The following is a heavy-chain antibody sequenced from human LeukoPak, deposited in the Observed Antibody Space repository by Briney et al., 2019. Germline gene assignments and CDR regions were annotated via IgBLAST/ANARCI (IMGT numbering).Heavy chain of an antibody. Sequence: GGSLRLSCAASGFTFSSYWMHWVRQAPGKGLVWVSRINSDGSSTSYADSVKGRFTISRDNAKNTLYLQMNSLRAEDTAVYYCARDLRGAGGLRLGEAFIWGQGTLVTVSS. D-gene: IGHD3-16*01. V-gene: IGHV3-74*01. CDR2: INSDGSST. CDR1: GFTFSSYW. CDR3: ARDLRGAGGLRLGEAFI. J-gene: IGHJ4*02.